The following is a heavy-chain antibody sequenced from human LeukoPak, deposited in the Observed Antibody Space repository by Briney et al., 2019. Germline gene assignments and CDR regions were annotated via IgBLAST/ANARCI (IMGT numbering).Heavy chain of an antibody. CDR2: ISGSGVDT. Sequence: GGTLRLSCTASGFTFSTFAMNWVRPAPGKELKWVSAISGSGVDTSYEDPMEGTFTISRDNSKNTLYLQINSLRAEDTPVYYCAKGGGWLYYFDYWGQGTLVTVSS. J-gene: IGHJ4*02. V-gene: IGHV3-23*01. CDR3: AKGGGWLYYFDY. CDR1: GFTFSTFA. D-gene: IGHD6-19*01.